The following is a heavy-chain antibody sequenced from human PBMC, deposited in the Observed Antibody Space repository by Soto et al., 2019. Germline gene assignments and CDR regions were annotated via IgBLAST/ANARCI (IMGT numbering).Heavy chain of an antibody. CDR3: ARVDTTGWRFYYYYGMDV. CDR2: IWYDGSNK. V-gene: IGHV3-33*01. D-gene: IGHD6-19*01. J-gene: IGHJ6*02. Sequence: GGSLRLSCAASGFTFSSYGMHWVRQAPGKGLEWVAVIWYDGSNKYYADSVKGRFTISRDNSKNTLYLQMNSLRAEDTAVYYCARVDTTGWRFYYYYGMDVWGQGTTVTVSS. CDR1: GFTFSSYG.